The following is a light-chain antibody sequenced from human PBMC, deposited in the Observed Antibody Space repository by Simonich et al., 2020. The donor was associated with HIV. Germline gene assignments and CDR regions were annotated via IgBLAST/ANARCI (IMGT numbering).Light chain of an antibody. Sequence: QSALTQPASVSGSRGQSITISCTGSSSDVGSHNFVSWFQQHPGKAPKLMIIEGTKRPSGVSNRFSGSKSGNTASLTISGLQAEDEADYHCCSYAVGVIFGGGTKLTVL. J-gene: IGLJ2*01. CDR1: SSDVGSHNF. V-gene: IGLV2-23*01. CDR2: EGT. CDR3: CSYAVGVI.